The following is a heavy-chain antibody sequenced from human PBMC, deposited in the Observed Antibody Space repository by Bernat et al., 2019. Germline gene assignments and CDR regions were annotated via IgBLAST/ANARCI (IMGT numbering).Heavy chain of an antibody. J-gene: IGHJ4*02. Sequence: QVQLQQWGAGLLKPSETLSLTCAVYGGSFSGYYWSWIRQPPGKGLEWIGEINHSGSTNYNPSLKSRVTISVDTSKNQFSLQLNSVTPEDTAVYYCARDRFSAVAGNKRSFDYWGQGTLVTVSS. CDR2: INHSGST. CDR1: GGSFSGYY. D-gene: IGHD6-19*01. V-gene: IGHV4-34*01. CDR3: ARDRFSAVAGNKRSFDY.